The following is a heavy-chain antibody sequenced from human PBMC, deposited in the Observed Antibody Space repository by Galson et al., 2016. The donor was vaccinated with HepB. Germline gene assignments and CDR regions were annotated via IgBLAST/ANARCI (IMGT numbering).Heavy chain of an antibody. CDR1: GFIVSNDY. Sequence: SLRLSCAASGFIVSNDYMNWVRQAPGKGLEWLSVSYGDGSTYYAESVRGRFTISRDNSKNSVFLQMNNLRAEDTAVYYCARDRTTGDSRAWYDALDYWGQGTLVTVSS. V-gene: IGHV3-53*01. D-gene: IGHD6-19*01. J-gene: IGHJ4*02. CDR2: SYGDGST. CDR3: ARDRTTGDSRAWYDALDY.